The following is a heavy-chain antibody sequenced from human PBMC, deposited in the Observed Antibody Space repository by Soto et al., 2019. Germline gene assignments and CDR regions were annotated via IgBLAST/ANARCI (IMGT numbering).Heavy chain of an antibody. J-gene: IGHJ4*02. CDR3: ARDCAGYSSGWYQVGGFDY. V-gene: IGHV3-33*01. CDR1: GFTFSSYG. D-gene: IGHD6-19*01. Sequence: QVQLVESGGGVVQPGRSLRLSCAASGFTFSSYGMHWVRQAPGKGLEWVAVIWYDASNKYYADSVKGRFTISRDNSKNTLYLQMNSLRAEDTAVYYCARDCAGYSSGWYQVGGFDYWGQGTLVTVSS. CDR2: IWYDASNK.